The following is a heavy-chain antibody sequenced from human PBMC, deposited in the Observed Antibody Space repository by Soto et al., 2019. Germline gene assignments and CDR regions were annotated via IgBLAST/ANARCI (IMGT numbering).Heavy chain of an antibody. V-gene: IGHV3-7*03. CDR3: LTTTRDRPFDN. CDR2: IRQDGRET. CDR1: GLTFTNYW. J-gene: IGHJ4*02. Sequence: EVQLVESGGDLVQPGWSLPRPCAASGLTFTNYWMPWVRQVAGKGLEWVAIIRQDGRETKYVDSVKGRFTISRDNTKSTSYLHMTSLTDGDTAMYYCLTTTRDRPFDNWGQGTLVTVAS. D-gene: IGHD1-1*01.